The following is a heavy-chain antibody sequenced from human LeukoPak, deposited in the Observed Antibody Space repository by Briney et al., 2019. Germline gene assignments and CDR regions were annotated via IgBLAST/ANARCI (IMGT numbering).Heavy chain of an antibody. D-gene: IGHD6-19*01. CDR3: ARELYSSGSNHDAFDI. CDR2: IIPNSGGT. V-gene: IGHV1-2*04. CDR1: GYTFTGCY. Sequence: ASVKVSCKASGYTFTGCYMHWVRQAPGQGLEWMGWIIPNSGGTNYAQKFQGWVTMTRDTSISTAYMELSRLRSDDTAVYYCARELYSSGSNHDAFDIWGQGTMVTVSS. J-gene: IGHJ3*02.